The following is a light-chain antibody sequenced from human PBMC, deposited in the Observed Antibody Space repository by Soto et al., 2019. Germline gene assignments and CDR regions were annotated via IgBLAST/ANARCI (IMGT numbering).Light chain of an antibody. CDR3: RSYAGSNNFVV. Sequence: QSALTQPPSASGSPGQSVTISCTGTSSDVGGYNYVSWYQQHQGKAPKLMIYEVTQRPSGVPDRFSGSKSGNTASLTVSGLQAEDEADYYCRSYAGSNNFVVFGVGTKVNVL. J-gene: IGLJ2*01. CDR1: SSDVGGYNY. V-gene: IGLV2-8*01. CDR2: EVT.